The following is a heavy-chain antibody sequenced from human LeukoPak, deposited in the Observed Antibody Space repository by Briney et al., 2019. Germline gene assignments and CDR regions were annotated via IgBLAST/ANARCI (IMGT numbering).Heavy chain of an antibody. V-gene: IGHV1-69*13. CDR2: IIPIFGTA. J-gene: IGHJ2*01. D-gene: IGHD3-22*01. Sequence: SVKVSCKASGYTFTSYGISWVRQAPGQGLERMGGIIPIFGTANYAQKLQGRVTITADESTSTAYMELSSLRSEDTAVYYCARGYYYDSSGYNHHRPYWYFDLWGRGTLVTVSS. CDR3: ARGYYYDSSGYNHHRPYWYFDL. CDR1: GYTFTSYG.